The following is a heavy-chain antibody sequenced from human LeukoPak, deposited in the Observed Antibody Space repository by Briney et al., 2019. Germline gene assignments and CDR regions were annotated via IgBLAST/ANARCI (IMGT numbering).Heavy chain of an antibody. CDR1: GGTFSSYA. CDR3: ARGPARVSKGNWFDP. D-gene: IGHD4-23*01. V-gene: IGHV1-69*13. CDR2: IIPIFGAA. Sequence: SVKVSCKASGGTFSSYAISWVRQAPGQGLEWMGGIIPIFGAANYAQKFQGRVTITADESTSTAYMELSSLRSEDTAVYYCARGPARVSKGNWFDPWGQGTLVTVSS. J-gene: IGHJ5*02.